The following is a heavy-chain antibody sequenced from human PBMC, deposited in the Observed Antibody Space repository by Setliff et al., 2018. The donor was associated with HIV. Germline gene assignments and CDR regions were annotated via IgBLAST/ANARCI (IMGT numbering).Heavy chain of an antibody. CDR2: INHSGST. J-gene: IGHJ4*02. CDR1: GGSFSGYY. D-gene: IGHD3-10*01. CDR3: ARLSLSCYGSGSYYRAPGCYYFDP. Sequence: SETLSLTCAFNGGSFSGYYWSWIRQPPGKGLEWIGEINHSGSTNYNPSLNSRVTMSVGTSKNQFSLKLTSVTAADTAVYYCARLSLSCYGSGSYYRAPGCYYFDPWGQGTLVTVSS. V-gene: IGHV4-34*01.